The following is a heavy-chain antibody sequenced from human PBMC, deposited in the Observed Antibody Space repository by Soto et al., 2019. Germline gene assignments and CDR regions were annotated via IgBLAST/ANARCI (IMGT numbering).Heavy chain of an antibody. V-gene: IGHV1-3*01. CDR1: GYTFTSYA. Sequence: ASVKVSCKASGYTFTSYAMHWLLQAPGQRLEWMGWINAGSGNTKYSQKFQGRVTITRDTSVSTAYMELSRLRSDDTAVYYCARYCSGGSCYPQGFDYWGQGTLVTVSS. CDR3: ARYCSGGSCYPQGFDY. D-gene: IGHD2-15*01. J-gene: IGHJ4*02. CDR2: INAGSGNT.